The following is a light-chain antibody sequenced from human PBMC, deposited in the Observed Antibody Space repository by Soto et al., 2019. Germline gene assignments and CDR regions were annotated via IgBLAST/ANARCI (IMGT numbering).Light chain of an antibody. J-gene: IGKJ1*01. CDR3: QQLNTYPWT. V-gene: IGKV1-9*01. Sequence: DIQLTQSPSFLSASVGDRVTITCRASQGISSYLAWFQQKPGKAPKVLIYAASTLQSGVSSRFSGSGSGTEFTLTINSLQPEDLATYYCQQLNTYPWTFGQGTKVENK. CDR2: AAS. CDR1: QGISSY.